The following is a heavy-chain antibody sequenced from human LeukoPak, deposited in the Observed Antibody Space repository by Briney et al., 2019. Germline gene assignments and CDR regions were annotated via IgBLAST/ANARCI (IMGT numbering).Heavy chain of an antibody. J-gene: IGHJ3*02. CDR2: ISSSSYI. Sequence: GGSLRLSCAASGFTFSSYSMNWVRQAPGKGLEWVSSISSSSYIYYADSVKGRFTISRDNAKNSLYLQMNSLRAEDTAVYYCAYGSGRDAFDIWGQGTVVTVSS. D-gene: IGHD3-10*01. CDR1: GFTFSSYS. V-gene: IGHV3-21*01. CDR3: AYGSGRDAFDI.